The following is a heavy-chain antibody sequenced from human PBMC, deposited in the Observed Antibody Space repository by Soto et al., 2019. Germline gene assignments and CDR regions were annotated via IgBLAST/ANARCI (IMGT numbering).Heavy chain of an antibody. V-gene: IGHV3-21*01. CDR1: GFTFSSYN. J-gene: IGHJ4*02. D-gene: IGHD3-22*01. CDR3: ASTPYYYDSSGPFAN. CDR2: ISSSVTYK. Sequence: PGGSLRLSCAAFGFTFSSYNMSWNRQAPGKGPEWVSSISSSVTYKYYADSVKGRFTISRDNVKDSLFLQMNSLRAEDTAVYYCASTPYYYDSSGPFANWGQGTLVTAPQ.